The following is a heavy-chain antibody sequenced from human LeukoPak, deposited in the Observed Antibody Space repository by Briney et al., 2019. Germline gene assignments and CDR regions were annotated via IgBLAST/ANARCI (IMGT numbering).Heavy chain of an antibody. J-gene: IGHJ4*02. V-gene: IGHV3-48*03. Sequence: PGGSLRPSCAASGFTFSSYEMNWVRQAPGKGLEWVSYISSSGSTIYYADSVKGRFTISRDNAKNSLYLQMNSLKTEDTAVYYCTTQIRDRPPYYFDYWGQGTLVTVSS. D-gene: IGHD1-14*01. CDR1: GFTFSSYE. CDR2: ISSSGSTI. CDR3: TTQIRDRPPYYFDY.